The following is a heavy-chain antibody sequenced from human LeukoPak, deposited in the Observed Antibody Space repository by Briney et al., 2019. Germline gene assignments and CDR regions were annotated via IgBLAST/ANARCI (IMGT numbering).Heavy chain of an antibody. J-gene: IGHJ4*02. CDR2: ISSSVTTV. CDR3: VRSYSAYDSFAY. CDR1: GFTFGDYY. V-gene: IGHV3-11*01. D-gene: IGHD5-12*01. Sequence: PGGSLRLSCAASGFTFGDYYMNWIRQAPGKGLEWVSYISSSVTTVRYADSVMGRFTISRDNAKNSLYLQMNSLRADDTAAYYCVRSYSAYDSFAYWGQGTLVTVSS.